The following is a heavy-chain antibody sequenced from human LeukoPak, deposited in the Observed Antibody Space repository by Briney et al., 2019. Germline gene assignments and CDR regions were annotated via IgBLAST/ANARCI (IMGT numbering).Heavy chain of an antibody. CDR1: GDSFSSSVYY. CDR3: ARGGIAARLMYGFQNWFDP. D-gene: IGHD6-6*01. CDR2: IYYGGST. V-gene: IGHV4-31*03. J-gene: IGHJ5*02. Sequence: SQTLSLTCTVSGDSFSSSVYYWSWIRQHPGKGLEWMGNIYYGGSTSFNPTLSSRLTISVDTSKNQFSLKLSSVTAADMAVYYCARGGIAARLMYGFQNWFDPWGQGTLVTVSS.